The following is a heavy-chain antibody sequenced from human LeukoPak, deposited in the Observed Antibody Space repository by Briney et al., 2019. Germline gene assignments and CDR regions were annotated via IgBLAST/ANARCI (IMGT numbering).Heavy chain of an antibody. D-gene: IGHD3-3*01. J-gene: IGHJ5*02. CDR2: ISYSGST. V-gene: IGHV4-59*01. Sequence: SETLSLTCTVSGDSISSYYWSWIRQPPGRGLVWIGSISYSGSTNYHPSLQSRVTISLDTSNNHFSLNLTSVTAADTAVYYCARYASSSIFGVVVGGWFDPWGQGTLVTVSS. CDR1: GDSISSYY. CDR3: ARYASSSIFGVVVGGWFDP.